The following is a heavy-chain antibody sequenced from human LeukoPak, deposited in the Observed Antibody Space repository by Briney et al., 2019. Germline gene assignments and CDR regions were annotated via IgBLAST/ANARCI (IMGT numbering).Heavy chain of an antibody. Sequence: GRSLRLSCAASGFTFSSYAMHWVRQAPGKGLEWVAVISYDGTYKYYADSVKGRFIISRENSKNTLYLQMNSLRAEDTAVYYCSRAVWARDGMDVWGQGTTVTVSS. V-gene: IGHV3-30-3*01. J-gene: IGHJ6*02. CDR1: GFTFSSYA. CDR2: ISYDGTYK. D-gene: IGHD3-16*01. CDR3: SRAVWARDGMDV.